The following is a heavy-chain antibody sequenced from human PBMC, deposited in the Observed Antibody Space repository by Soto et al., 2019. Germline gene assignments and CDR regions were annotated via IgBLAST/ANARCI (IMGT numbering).Heavy chain of an antibody. D-gene: IGHD2-2*01. CDR1: GGSISSGNSYS. CDR3: AKYRRTEAEGFTLDY. CDR2: ISHTGST. J-gene: IGHJ4*02. Sequence: SETLSLTCAVSGGSISSGNSYSWSWIRQPPGKGLEWIGSISHTGSTSYNPSLKGRVTMSVDKSKNQFSLKLNSVDAADTAVYFCAKYRRTEAEGFTLDYWGQGTLVTVSS. V-gene: IGHV4-30-2*02.